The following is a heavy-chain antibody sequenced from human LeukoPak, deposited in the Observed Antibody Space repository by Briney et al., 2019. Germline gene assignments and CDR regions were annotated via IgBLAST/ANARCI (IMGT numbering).Heavy chain of an antibody. V-gene: IGHV4-4*07. J-gene: IGHJ6*02. CDR1: GDSMSSYY. CDR2: IHTSWTT. CDR3: AKRGAGILYYYGMDV. Sequence: PSETLSLTCTVSGDSMSSYYWNFIRQPAGKGLEWIGRIHTSWTTYYNPSLKSRITMSVDTSRNQFSLRLTSVTAADTAVYYCAKRGAGILYYYGMDVWGQGTTVTVSS. D-gene: IGHD1-26*01.